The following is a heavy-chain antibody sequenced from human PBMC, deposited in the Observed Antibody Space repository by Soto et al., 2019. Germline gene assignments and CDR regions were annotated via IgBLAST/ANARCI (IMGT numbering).Heavy chain of an antibody. CDR1: GFTFSSYA. Sequence: GGSLRLSCAASGFTFSSYAMSWVRQAPGKGLEWVSAISGSGGSTYYADSVKGRFTISRDNSKNTLYLQMNSLRAEDTAVYYCAKVRFDSSGYHAPFDYWGQGTPVTVSS. V-gene: IGHV3-23*01. D-gene: IGHD3-22*01. J-gene: IGHJ4*02. CDR2: ISGSGGST. CDR3: AKVRFDSSGYHAPFDY.